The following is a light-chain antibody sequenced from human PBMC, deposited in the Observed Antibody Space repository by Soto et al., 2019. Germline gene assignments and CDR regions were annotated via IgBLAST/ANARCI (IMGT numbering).Light chain of an antibody. J-gene: IGKJ4*01. Sequence: DIQMTQSPSSLSASVGDRVTITCQASQDIRHYLNWYQQRPGKAPKSLIYDGANLETGVPSRCRGSGSGTNFSLTINSLQPEDVATYYCQQYDNFPVSFGGGTRLEIK. CDR2: DGA. V-gene: IGKV1-33*01. CDR1: QDIRHY. CDR3: QQYDNFPVS.